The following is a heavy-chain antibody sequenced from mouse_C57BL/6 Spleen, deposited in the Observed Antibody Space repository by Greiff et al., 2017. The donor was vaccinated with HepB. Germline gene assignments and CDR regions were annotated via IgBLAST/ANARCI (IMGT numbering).Heavy chain of an antibody. D-gene: IGHD2-14*01. V-gene: IGHV1-18*01. CDR2: INPNNGGT. CDR3: ASWIGEGLFDY. Sequence: VQLQQSGPELVKPGASVKIPCKASGYTFTDYNMDWVKQSHGKSLEWIGDINPNNGGTIYNQKFKGKATLTVDKSSSTAYMELRSLTSEDTAVYYCASWIGEGLFDYWGQGTTLTVSS. CDR1: GYTFTDYN. J-gene: IGHJ2*01.